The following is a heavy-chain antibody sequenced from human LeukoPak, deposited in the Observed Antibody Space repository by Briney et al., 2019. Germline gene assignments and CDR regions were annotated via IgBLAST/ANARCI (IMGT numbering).Heavy chain of an antibody. J-gene: IGHJ4*02. D-gene: IGHD2-21*02. CDR2: IYYSGST. V-gene: IGHV4-59*08. CDR3: ASLAYCGGDCPGGYYFDY. CDR1: GGSISSYY. Sequence: SETLSLTCTVSGGSISSYYWSWIRQPPGKGLEWIGYIYYSGSTNYNPSLKSRVTTSVDTSKNQFSLKLSSVTAADTAVYYCASLAYCGGDCPGGYYFDYWGQGTLVTVSS.